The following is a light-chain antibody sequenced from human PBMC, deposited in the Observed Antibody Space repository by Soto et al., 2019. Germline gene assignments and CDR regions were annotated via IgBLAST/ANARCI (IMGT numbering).Light chain of an antibody. Sequence: EIVLTQSPVTLSLSAGETATLSCRASQSVRDYLAWYQQKPGQAPRLLISDASKRATGIPARFSGSGSGTGFTLGIISLEHEALAVYYCQQRSTWPLTFGGGTKVEIK. V-gene: IGKV3-11*01. CDR2: DAS. J-gene: IGKJ4*01. CDR1: QSVRDY. CDR3: QQRSTWPLT.